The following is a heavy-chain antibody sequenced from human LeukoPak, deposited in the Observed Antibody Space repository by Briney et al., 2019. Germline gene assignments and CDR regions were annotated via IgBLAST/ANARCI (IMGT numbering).Heavy chain of an antibody. CDR1: GFTFSDYY. CDR3: ARVRVAGYSSSWPDY. V-gene: IGHV3-11*01. CDR2: ISSSGSTI. Sequence: GGSLRLSCAASGFTFSDYYMSWIRQAPGKGLEWVSYISSSGSTIYYADSVKGRFTISRDNAKNSLYLQMNSLRAEDTAVYYCARVRVAGYSSSWPDYWGQGTLATVSS. D-gene: IGHD6-13*01. J-gene: IGHJ4*02.